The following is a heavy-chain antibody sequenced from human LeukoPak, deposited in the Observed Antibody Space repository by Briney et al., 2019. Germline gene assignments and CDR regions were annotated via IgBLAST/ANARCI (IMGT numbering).Heavy chain of an antibody. J-gene: IGHJ5*02. D-gene: IGHD3-22*01. Sequence: EASVKVSCKASGYTFTGYYMHWVRQAPGQGLEWMGWINPNSGGTNYAQKFQGKVTMTRDTSISTAYMELSRLRSDDTAVYYCASDYYDSSGYQGPNWFDPWGQGTLVTVSS. CDR3: ASDYYDSSGYQGPNWFDP. V-gene: IGHV1-2*02. CDR2: INPNSGGT. CDR1: GYTFTGYY.